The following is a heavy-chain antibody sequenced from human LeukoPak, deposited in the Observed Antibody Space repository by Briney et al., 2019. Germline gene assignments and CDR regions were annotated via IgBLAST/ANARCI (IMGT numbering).Heavy chain of an antibody. CDR2: ISGSGGST. D-gene: IGHD2-21*01. J-gene: IGHJ4*02. CDR3: AKADSGTGAFDY. CDR1: GFTFSSYA. V-gene: IGHV3-23*01. Sequence: GGSLRLSCAASGFTFSSYAMSWARQAPGKGLEWVSAISGSGGSTYYADSVKGRFTVSRDNSKNTLYLQMNSLRAEDTAVYYCAKADSGTGAFDYWGQGTLVTVSS.